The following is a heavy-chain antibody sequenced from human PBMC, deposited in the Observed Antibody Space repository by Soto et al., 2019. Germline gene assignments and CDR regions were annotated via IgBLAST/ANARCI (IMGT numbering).Heavy chain of an antibody. CDR2: VYYSGST. CDR1: GASISSSY. D-gene: IGHD3-22*01. V-gene: IGHV4-59*01. Sequence: PSEPLSLTCTVSGASISSSYWSWIRQSPGKGLEWIGYVYYSGSTNYNPSLKSRVTISVDTSKNQFSLKLSSVTAADTAVYYCARGYYDSSGQSNTFDIWGQGTMVTVSS. J-gene: IGHJ3*02. CDR3: ARGYYDSSGQSNTFDI.